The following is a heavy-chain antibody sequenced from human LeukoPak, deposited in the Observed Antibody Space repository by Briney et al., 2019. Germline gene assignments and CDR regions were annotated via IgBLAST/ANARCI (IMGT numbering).Heavy chain of an antibody. CDR1: GYTFTSHY. CDR3: ARDNSVGDIAWWFDP. V-gene: IGHV1-46*01. J-gene: IGHJ5*02. Sequence: ASVKVSCKASGYTFTSHYMHWVRQAPGQGLEWKGLINPSGSSTLYAQKFQGRVTMTRDMSTTTDYMELSSLRPEDTAVYYCARDNSVGDIAWWFDPWGQGTLVTVSS. CDR2: INPSGSST. D-gene: IGHD3-16*02.